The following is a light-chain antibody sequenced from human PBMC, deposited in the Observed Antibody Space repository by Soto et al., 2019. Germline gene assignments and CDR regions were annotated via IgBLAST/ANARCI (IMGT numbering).Light chain of an antibody. Sequence: EIVLTQSPGTLSLSPGERATLSCRASQSVSSTSSAWHQQKPAQAPRLIINGASSRAAGIPDRFSGSGSGTDFTLTISRLEHEDFAVYYCQQYTYSPEWTFGQGTKVEIK. V-gene: IGKV3-20*01. CDR2: GAS. CDR1: QSVSSTS. CDR3: QQYTYSPEWT. J-gene: IGKJ1*01.